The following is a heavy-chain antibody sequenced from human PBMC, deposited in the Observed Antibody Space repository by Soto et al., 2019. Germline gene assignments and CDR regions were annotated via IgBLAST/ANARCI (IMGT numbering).Heavy chain of an antibody. Sequence: QVQLVESGGGVVQPGRSLRLSCAASGFTFSSYGMHWVRQAPVKGLEWVAVIWYDGSNKYYADSVKGRFTISRDNSKNTLYLQMNCLRAEDTAVYCCARDQREIAVAPSYYFDYWGQGTLVTVSS. D-gene: IGHD6-19*01. V-gene: IGHV3-33*01. CDR1: GFTFSSYG. J-gene: IGHJ4*02. CDR2: IWYDGSNK. CDR3: ARDQREIAVAPSYYFDY.